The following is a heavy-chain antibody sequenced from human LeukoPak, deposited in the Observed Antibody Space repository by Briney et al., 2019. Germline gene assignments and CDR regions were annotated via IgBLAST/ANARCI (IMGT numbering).Heavy chain of an antibody. J-gene: IGHJ4*02. Sequence: GGSLRLSCAASGFTFSSYGMHWVRQAPGKGLERVAAISYDGSNKYYADSVKGRFTISRDNSKNTLYLQMNSLRAEDTAVYYCAKDLEGGTGVDYWGQGTLVTVSS. CDR2: ISYDGSNK. V-gene: IGHV3-30*18. CDR3: AKDLEGGTGVDY. D-gene: IGHD1-14*01. CDR1: GFTFSSYG.